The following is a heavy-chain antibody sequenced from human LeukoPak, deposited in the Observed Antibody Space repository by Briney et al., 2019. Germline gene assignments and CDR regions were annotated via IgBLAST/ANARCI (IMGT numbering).Heavy chain of an antibody. J-gene: IGHJ4*02. CDR2: IYYSGST. Sequence: PSETLSLTCTVSGGSISSGDYYWSWIRQPPGKGLEWIGYIYYSGSTYYNPSLKSRVTISVDTSKNQFSLKLSSVTAADTAVYYCARFHTSGYYRHLDFWGQGTLVTVSS. D-gene: IGHD3-22*01. CDR1: GGSISSGDYY. V-gene: IGHV4-30-4*01. CDR3: ARFHTSGYYRHLDF.